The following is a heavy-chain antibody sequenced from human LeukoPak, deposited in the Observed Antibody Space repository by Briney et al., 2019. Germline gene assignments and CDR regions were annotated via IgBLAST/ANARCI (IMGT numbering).Heavy chain of an antibody. V-gene: IGHV1-69*02. J-gene: IGHJ4*02. CDR3: AIFSVVVPAATLGVDY. Sequence: VASVKVSCKASGGTFSSYTISWVRQAPGQGLEWMGRIIPILGIANYAQKHQGRVTITADKSTSTAYMELSNLRSEDTAVYYWAIFSVVVPAATLGVDYWGQGTLVTVSS. CDR2: IIPILGIA. CDR1: GGTFSSYT. D-gene: IGHD2-2*01.